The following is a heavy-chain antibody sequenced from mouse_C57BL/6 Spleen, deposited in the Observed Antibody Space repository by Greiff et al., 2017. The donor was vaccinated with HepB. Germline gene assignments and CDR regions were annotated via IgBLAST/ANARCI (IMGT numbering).Heavy chain of an antibody. CDR3: ARSGYYSFAY. V-gene: IGHV1-69*01. D-gene: IGHD1-1*01. J-gene: IGHJ3*01. CDR2: IDPSDSYT. Sequence: VQLQQSGAELVMPGASVKLSCKASGYTFTSYWMHWVKQRPGQGLEWIGEIDPSDSYTNYNQKFKGKSTLTVDKSSSTAYMQLSSLTSEDSAVYYCARSGYYSFAYWGHRTLVTVSA. CDR1: GYTFTSYW.